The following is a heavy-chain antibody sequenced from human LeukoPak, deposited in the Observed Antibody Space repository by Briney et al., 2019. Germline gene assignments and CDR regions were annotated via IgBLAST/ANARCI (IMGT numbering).Heavy chain of an antibody. CDR1: GYTFTSYG. Sequence: ASVKVSCKASGYTFTSYGISWVRQAPGQGLEWLGWISASSGKTNYGQKFQGRVTMTKDTSTTTAYMELRSLRSDDTAFYYCARATVVVAYNWFDPWGQGTLVTVSS. D-gene: IGHD2-15*01. CDR3: ARATVVVAYNWFDP. J-gene: IGHJ5*02. CDR2: ISASSGKT. V-gene: IGHV1-18*01.